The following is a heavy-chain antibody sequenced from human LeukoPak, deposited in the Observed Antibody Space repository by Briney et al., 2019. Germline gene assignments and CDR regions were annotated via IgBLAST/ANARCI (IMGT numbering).Heavy chain of an antibody. CDR2: ISGSGGST. J-gene: IGHJ5*02. D-gene: IGHD2-2*02. CDR1: GFTFSSYA. Sequence: GGSLRLSCAASGFTFSSYAMSWVRQAPGKGLGWVSAISGSGGSTYYADSVKGRFTISRDNSKNTLYLQMNSLRAEDTAVYYCAKVDCSSTSCYTGWFDPWGQGTLVTVSS. V-gene: IGHV3-23*01. CDR3: AKVDCSSTSCYTGWFDP.